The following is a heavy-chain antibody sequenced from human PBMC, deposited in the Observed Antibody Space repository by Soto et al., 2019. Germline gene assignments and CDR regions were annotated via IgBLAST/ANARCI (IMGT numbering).Heavy chain of an antibody. CDR3: AKYSGSYQFYNGLSL. D-gene: IGHD1-26*01. CDR1: GFPFSTSA. Sequence: EVQLLESGGGLVQPGGSLRLSCAASGFPFSTSAMNWVRQAPGKGLEWVSIISGSSDAAYYADSVKGRFASSRDNSKNTLYLQMNTLRAEDTSAYYCAKYSGSYQFYNGLSLWGQGTTVTV. CDR2: ISGSSDAA. V-gene: IGHV3-23*01. J-gene: IGHJ6*02.